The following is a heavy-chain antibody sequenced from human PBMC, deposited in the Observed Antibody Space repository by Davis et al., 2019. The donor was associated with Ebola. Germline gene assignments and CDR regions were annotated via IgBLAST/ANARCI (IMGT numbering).Heavy chain of an antibody. V-gene: IGHV4-61*08. Sequence: SETLSLTCTVSRGSVSSGGYYWNWIRQPPGKGLEWIGYIYYSGSTDYSPSLRGRVTMSVDTSRNQFSLKLSSVTAADTAVYYCARGNYGDYIVLYYYNMDVWGQGTTVTVSS. J-gene: IGHJ6*02. CDR1: RGSVSSGGYY. CDR3: ARGNYGDYIVLYYYNMDV. D-gene: IGHD4-17*01. CDR2: IYYSGST.